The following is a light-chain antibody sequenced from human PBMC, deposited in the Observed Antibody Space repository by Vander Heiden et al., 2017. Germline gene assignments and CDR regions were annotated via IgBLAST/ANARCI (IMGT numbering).Light chain of an antibody. CDR1: QSVSSY. CDR2: DAS. J-gene: IGKJ5*01. V-gene: IGKV3-11*01. CDR3: QQRSNWPPIT. Sequence: EMVLTQSPATLSLSPGESATLSCRASQSVSSYLAWYQQKPGQAPRLLIYDASNRATGIPARCSGSGSGTDFSLTISSLEPEDVAVYYCQQRSNWPPITFGQGTRLEIK.